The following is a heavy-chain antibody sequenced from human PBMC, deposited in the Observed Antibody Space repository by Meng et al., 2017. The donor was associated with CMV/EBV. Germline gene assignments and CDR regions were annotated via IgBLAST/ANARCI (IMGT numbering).Heavy chain of an antibody. CDR1: GGSFSGSS. V-gene: IGHV4-34*01. J-gene: IGHJ5*02. Sequence: VYGGSFSGSSWSWLRQPPGKGLEWIGEINHSGSTNYNPSLKSRVTISVDTSKNQFSLKLSSVTAADTAVYYCAAGDGSGIGDNWFDPWGQGTLVTVSS. CDR2: INHSGST. D-gene: IGHD3-10*01. CDR3: AAGDGSGIGDNWFDP.